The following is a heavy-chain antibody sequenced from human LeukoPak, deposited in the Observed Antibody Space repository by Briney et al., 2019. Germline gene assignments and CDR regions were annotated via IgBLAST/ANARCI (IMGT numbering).Heavy chain of an antibody. Sequence: PGGSLRLSCAASGFDVDDYYMDWIRQAPGKGLEWVAYISTRDNVIYYADSVKGRFAISTDSAENSVYLQLSRLTVEDTAVYYCAREQWFRWDFWGQGILVSVSS. CDR2: ISTRDNVI. J-gene: IGHJ4*02. V-gene: IGHV3-11*01. CDR3: AREQWFRWDF. D-gene: IGHD3-22*01. CDR1: GFDVDDYY.